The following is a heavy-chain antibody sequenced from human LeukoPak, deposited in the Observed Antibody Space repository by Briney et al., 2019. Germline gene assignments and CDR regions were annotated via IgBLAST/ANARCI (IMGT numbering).Heavy chain of an antibody. CDR2: INPNSGGT. CDR3: ARDHYSSGSFDH. D-gene: IGHD6-19*01. Sequence: ASVKVSCKASGYTFTAYYMHWVRQAPGQGLEWMGRINPNSGGTNYAQKFQGRVTMTRDTSSNTAYMEVSRLRSDDTAIYYCARDHYSSGSFDHWGQGTLVTVSS. V-gene: IGHV1-2*06. J-gene: IGHJ5*02. CDR1: GYTFTAYY.